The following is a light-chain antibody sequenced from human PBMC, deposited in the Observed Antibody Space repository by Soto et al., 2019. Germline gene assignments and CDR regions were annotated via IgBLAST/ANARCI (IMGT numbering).Light chain of an antibody. Sequence: QSALTQPASVSGSPGQSITISCTGTSSDVGGYNYVSWYQQHPGKAPKLMIYEVNKRPSGVSNRFSGSKSGNTASLTISGLQAEDEADYYCSSYTTSSTYVFGGGTKLTVL. CDR2: EVN. CDR1: SSDVGGYNY. V-gene: IGLV2-14*01. J-gene: IGLJ1*01. CDR3: SSYTTSSTYV.